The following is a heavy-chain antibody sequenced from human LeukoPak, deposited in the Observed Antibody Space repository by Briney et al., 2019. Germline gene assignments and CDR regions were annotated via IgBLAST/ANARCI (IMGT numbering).Heavy chain of an antibody. CDR1: GGSFSGYY. D-gene: IGHD3-16*02. CDR3: ARGLDYDYVWGSYRYTSFDY. V-gene: IGHV4-34*01. J-gene: IGHJ4*02. Sequence: SETLSLTCAVYGGSFSGYYWSWIRQPPGKGLEWIGEINHSGSTNYNPSLESRVTISVDTSKNQFSLKLSSVTAADTAVYYCARGLDYDYVWGSYRYTSFDYWGQGTLVTVSS. CDR2: INHSGST.